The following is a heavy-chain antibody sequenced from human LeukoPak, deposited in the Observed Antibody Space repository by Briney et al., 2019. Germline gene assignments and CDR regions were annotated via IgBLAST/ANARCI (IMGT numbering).Heavy chain of an antibody. V-gene: IGHV3-7*01. CDR3: ARVLAIAALGLAYFDY. Sequence: PGGSLRLSCAASGFTFSSYWMHWVRQTPGKGLERVASIKQDGSEKYYVDSVKGRFTMSRDNAKNSLYLRMNSLRAEDTAVYYCARVLAIAALGLAYFDYWGQGTLVTVSS. J-gene: IGHJ4*02. CDR1: GFTFSSYW. D-gene: IGHD6-6*01. CDR2: IKQDGSEK.